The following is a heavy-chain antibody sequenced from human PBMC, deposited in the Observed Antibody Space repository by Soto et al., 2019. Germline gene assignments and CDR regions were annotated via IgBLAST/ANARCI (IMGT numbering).Heavy chain of an antibody. CDR2: IYWDDDK. CDR3: AHIVVAGLGYYFDY. V-gene: IGHV2-5*02. J-gene: IGHJ4*02. D-gene: IGHD6-19*01. Sequence: QITLKESGPTLVKPTQTLTLTCTFSGFSLSSTRMAVGWIRQPPGKALEWLALIYWDDDKRYSPFLQSRLTITKDTPKNQVVLTMSNMDPVDTARYYCAHIVVAGLGYYFDYWGQGTLVTVSS. CDR1: GFSLSSTRMA.